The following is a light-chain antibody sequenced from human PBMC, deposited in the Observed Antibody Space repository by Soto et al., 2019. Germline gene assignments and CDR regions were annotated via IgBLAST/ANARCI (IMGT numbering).Light chain of an antibody. CDR3: SSYTSSGHVG. Sequence: QSALTQPASVSGSPGQSITISCTGTSSYVGGYKYVSWYQQYSGKAPKLTLYEVSNRPSGVSNRFSGSKSGKTASLTISGLQAEDEADYYCSSYTSSGHVGFGGGTKLTVL. CDR1: SSYVGGYKY. CDR2: EVS. J-gene: IGLJ2*01. V-gene: IGLV2-14*01.